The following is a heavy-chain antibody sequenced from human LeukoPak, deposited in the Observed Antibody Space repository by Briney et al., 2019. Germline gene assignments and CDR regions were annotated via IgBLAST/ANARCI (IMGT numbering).Heavy chain of an antibody. CDR3: ARASGISHPNFDS. Sequence: PGGSLRLSCAASGFTFSTYAMHWVRQAPGKGLEWVAVVSYDGSNEYYADSVKGRFTISRDNSKNMLSLQMNSLRAEDTALYYCARASGISHPNFDSWGQGTLVTVSS. CDR2: VSYDGSNE. D-gene: IGHD1-26*01. CDR1: GFTFSTYA. J-gene: IGHJ4*02. V-gene: IGHV3-30-3*01.